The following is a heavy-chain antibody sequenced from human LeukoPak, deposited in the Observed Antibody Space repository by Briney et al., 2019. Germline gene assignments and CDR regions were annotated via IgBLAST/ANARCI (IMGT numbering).Heavy chain of an antibody. J-gene: IGHJ5*02. V-gene: IGHV1-2*02. CDR1: GYTFTGYY. Sequence: ASVKVSCKASGYTFTGYYMHWVRQAPGQGLEWMRWINPNSGGTNYAQKFQGRVTMTRDTSISTAYMELSRLRSDDTAVYYCASFEGEWLSNWFDPWGQGTLVTVSS. CDR3: ASFEGEWLSNWFDP. D-gene: IGHD3-3*01. CDR2: INPNSGGT.